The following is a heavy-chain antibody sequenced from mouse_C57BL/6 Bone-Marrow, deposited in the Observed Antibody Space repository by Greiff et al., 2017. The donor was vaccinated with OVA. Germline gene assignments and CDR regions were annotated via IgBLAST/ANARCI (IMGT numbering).Heavy chain of an antibody. CDR3: TTTTAGVAGDYAMDY. J-gene: IGHJ4*01. CDR2: LDPENGDT. D-gene: IGHD1-1*01. V-gene: IGHV14-4*01. Sequence: VQLKESGAELVRPGASVKLSCTASGFNIKDDYMHWVKQRPEQGLEWIGWLDPENGDTDYVLKFQGKATITADTTSNTAYLQLSSLTSEDTAGYCCTTTTAGVAGDYAMDYWGQGTSVTVSS. CDR1: GFNIKDDY.